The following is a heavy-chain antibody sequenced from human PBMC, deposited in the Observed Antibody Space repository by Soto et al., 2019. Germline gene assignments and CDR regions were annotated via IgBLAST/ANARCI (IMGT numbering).Heavy chain of an antibody. V-gene: IGHV3-66*04. CDR2: IYSGGST. D-gene: IGHD3-10*01. J-gene: IGHJ6*03. Sequence: GSLRLSCAASGFTVSSNYMSWVRQAPGKGLEWVSVIYSGGSTYYADSVKGRFTISRDNSKNTLYLQMNSLRAEDTAVYYCVSHPRGYYYYMDVWGKGTTVTVSS. CDR3: VSHPRGYYYYMDV. CDR1: GFTVSSNY.